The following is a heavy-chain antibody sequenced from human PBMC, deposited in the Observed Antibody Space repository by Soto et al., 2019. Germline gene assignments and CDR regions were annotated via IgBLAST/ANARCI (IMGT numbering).Heavy chain of an antibody. J-gene: IGHJ6*04. V-gene: IGHV3-33*01. CDR2: IWYDGSTA. CDR1: GFDFGSYG. D-gene: IGHD3-16*01. CDR3: ARAGGGGVFVPVFYGLAF. Sequence: QVPLVASGGGVVQPGGSLRLSCVASGFDFGSYGMQWVRRAAGTGLEWMAVIWYDGSTAYYADSVNGRFTLSRDNSKNSRFLHLNSLTAEDTAVYFCARAGGGGVFVPVFYGLAFLGNGTTVTFSS.